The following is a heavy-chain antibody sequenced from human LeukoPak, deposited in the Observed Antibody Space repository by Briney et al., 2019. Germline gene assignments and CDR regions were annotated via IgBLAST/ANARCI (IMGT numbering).Heavy chain of an antibody. J-gene: IGHJ5*02. V-gene: IGHV3-23*01. CDR1: GFTFSSYA. CDR3: AKDFSGGWQFDP. CDR2: ITESGAYT. D-gene: IGHD6-25*01. Sequence: PGGSLRLSCAASGFTFSSYAMSWVRQAPGQGLEGVSRITESGAYTYYADSVKGRFTISRDNTKNTLYLQMNSLRVEDTAVCYCAKDFSGGWQFDPWGQGTLATVSS.